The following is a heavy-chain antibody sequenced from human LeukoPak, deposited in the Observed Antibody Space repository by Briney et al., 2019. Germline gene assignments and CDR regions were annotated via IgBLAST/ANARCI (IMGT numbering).Heavy chain of an antibody. Sequence: ASVKVSCKASGYTFTGYFMHWVRQAPGQGLEWMGWIKTNSGGTKYAQKFQGRVTMTRDTSSSTAYMEMTRLRPDDTAVYYCAREEAATPSDFDYWGQGTLVTVSS. J-gene: IGHJ4*02. CDR1: GYTFTGYF. V-gene: IGHV1-2*02. CDR2: IKTNSGGT. CDR3: AREEAATPSDFDY. D-gene: IGHD6-25*01.